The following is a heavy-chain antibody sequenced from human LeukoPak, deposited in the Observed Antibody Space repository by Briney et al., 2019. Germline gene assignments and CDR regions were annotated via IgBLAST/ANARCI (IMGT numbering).Heavy chain of an antibody. CDR1: GFTFTSSA. D-gene: IGHD1-26*01. J-gene: IGHJ4*02. Sequence: TSVKVSCKASGFTFTSSAVQWVRQARGQRLEWIGWIVVGSGNTNYAQKFQERVTITRDMSTSTAYMELSSLRSEDTAVYYCAADGSYPTPFDYWGQGTLVTVSS. V-gene: IGHV1-58*01. CDR2: IVVGSGNT. CDR3: AADGSYPTPFDY.